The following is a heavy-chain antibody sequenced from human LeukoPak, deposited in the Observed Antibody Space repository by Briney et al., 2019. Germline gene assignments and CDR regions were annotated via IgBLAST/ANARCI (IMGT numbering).Heavy chain of an antibody. D-gene: IGHD2-2*01. Sequence: GASVKVSCKASGYTFTSYYMHWVRQAPGQGLEWMGIINPSGGSTSYAQKFQGRVTTTRDTSTSTVYMELSSLRSEDTAVYYCAREMETGYCSSTSCYYLVYWGQGTLVTVSS. CDR1: GYTFTSYY. J-gene: IGHJ4*02. CDR3: AREMETGYCSSTSCYYLVY. CDR2: INPSGGST. V-gene: IGHV1-46*01.